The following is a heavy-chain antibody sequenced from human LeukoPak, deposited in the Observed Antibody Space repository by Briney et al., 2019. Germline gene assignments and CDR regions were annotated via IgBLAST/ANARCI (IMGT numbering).Heavy chain of an antibody. J-gene: IGHJ3*01. Sequence: GGSLRLSCAASGFIFTDYYMSWIRQAPGKGLEWVSYISGSRSTTYYADSVKGRFTISRDNVKNSLFLQMDSLRAEDTALYFCARLYYNSLGYAFDVWGQGTMVSVTS. CDR1: GFIFTDYY. D-gene: IGHD3-22*01. CDR2: ISGSRSTT. V-gene: IGHV3-11*04. CDR3: ARLYYNSLGYAFDV.